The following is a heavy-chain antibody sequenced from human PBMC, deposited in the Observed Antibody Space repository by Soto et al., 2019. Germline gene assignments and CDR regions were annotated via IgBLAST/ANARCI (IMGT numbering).Heavy chain of an antibody. CDR2: IYYSGST. CDR3: ARDLTWDYDSSGYVDAFDI. D-gene: IGHD3-22*01. CDR1: GGSISSGGYY. J-gene: IGHJ3*02. Sequence: SETLSLTCSVSGGSISSGGYYLSWIRQHPGKGLEWIGYIYYSGSTYYNPSLKSRVTISVDTSKNQFSLKLSSVTAADTAVYYCARDLTWDYDSSGYVDAFDIWGQGTMVTVSS. V-gene: IGHV4-31*03.